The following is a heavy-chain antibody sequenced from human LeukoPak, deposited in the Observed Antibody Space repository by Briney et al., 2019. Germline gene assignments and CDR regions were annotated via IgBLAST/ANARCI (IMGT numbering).Heavy chain of an antibody. J-gene: IGHJ5*02. CDR2: INHSGST. V-gene: IGHV4-34*01. Sequence: PSETLSLICAVYGGSFSRCYWSWIRQPPGKGLEWIGEINHSGSTNYNPSLKSRVTISVDTSKNQFPLKLSSVTAADTAVYYCARLSFSIRWFDPWGQGTLVTVSS. CDR1: GGSFSRCY. D-gene: IGHD4-17*01. CDR3: ARLSFSIRWFDP.